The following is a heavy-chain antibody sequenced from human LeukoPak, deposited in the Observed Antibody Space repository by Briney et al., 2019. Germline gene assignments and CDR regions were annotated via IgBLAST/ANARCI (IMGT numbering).Heavy chain of an antibody. CDR2: AYYRSKWYI. CDR3: TRDGHAPRSPYYFDY. J-gene: IGHJ4*02. V-gene: IGHV6-1*01. Sequence: SQTLSLTCAISEDRVSRNNAAWNWIRQSPSRGLEWLGRAYYRSKWYIDYAISVKSRITINPDTSKNQFSLQLNSVTPEDTAVYYCTRDGHAPRSPYYFDYWGQGTLVTVSS. CDR1: EDRVSRNNAA.